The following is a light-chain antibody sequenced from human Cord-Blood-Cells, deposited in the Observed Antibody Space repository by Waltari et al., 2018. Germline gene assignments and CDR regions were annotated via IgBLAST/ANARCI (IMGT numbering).Light chain of an antibody. CDR2: DAS. V-gene: IGKV1-33*01. Sequence: DIQMTQSPSSLSAPVGDRATITCQASQDISNYLNWYQQKPGKAPKLLIYDASNLETGVPSRFSGSGSGTDFTFTISSLQPEDIATYYCQQYDNLPLTFGGGTKVEIK. CDR3: QQYDNLPLT. J-gene: IGKJ4*01. CDR1: QDISNY.